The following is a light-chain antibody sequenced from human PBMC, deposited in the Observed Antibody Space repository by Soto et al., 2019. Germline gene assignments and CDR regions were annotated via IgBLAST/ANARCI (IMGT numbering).Light chain of an antibody. CDR2: EGT. CDR3: CSYADTSTFWVV. Sequence: QSVLTQPASVSGSPGQSITISCSGTSSDFGGYNVVSWYQQHPGKAPKLIIYEGTKRPSGVSNRFSGSKSGNAASLTISGLQIEDEADYYCCSYADTSTFWVVFGGGTKLTVL. V-gene: IGLV2-23*03. J-gene: IGLJ3*02. CDR1: SSDFGGYNV.